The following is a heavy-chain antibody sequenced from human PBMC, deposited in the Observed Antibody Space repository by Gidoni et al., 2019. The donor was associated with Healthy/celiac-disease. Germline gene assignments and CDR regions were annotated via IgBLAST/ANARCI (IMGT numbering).Heavy chain of an antibody. D-gene: IGHD3-22*01. J-gene: IGHJ5*02. CDR3: AREVRIKYYDSSGHPSNWFDP. CDR1: GYTFTGYY. Sequence: QVQLVQSGAEVKKPGASVKVSCKASGYTFTGYYMHWVRQAPGQGLEWMGWINPNSGGTNYAQKFQGRVTMTRDTSISTAYMELSRLRSDDTAVYYCAREVRIKYYDSSGHPSNWFDPWGQGTLVTVSS. CDR2: INPNSGGT. V-gene: IGHV1-2*02.